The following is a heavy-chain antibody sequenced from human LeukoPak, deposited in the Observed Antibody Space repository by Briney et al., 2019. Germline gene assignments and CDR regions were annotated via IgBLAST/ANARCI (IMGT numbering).Heavy chain of an antibody. Sequence: GGSLRLSCAASGFTFSSYSMNWVRQAPGKGLEWVSSISSSSSYIYYADSVKGRFTISRDNAKNSLYLQMNSLRAEDTAVYYCAKEAEMATYLDYWGQGTLVTVSS. D-gene: IGHD5-24*01. V-gene: IGHV3-21*04. J-gene: IGHJ4*02. CDR2: ISSSSSYI. CDR3: AKEAEMATYLDY. CDR1: GFTFSSYS.